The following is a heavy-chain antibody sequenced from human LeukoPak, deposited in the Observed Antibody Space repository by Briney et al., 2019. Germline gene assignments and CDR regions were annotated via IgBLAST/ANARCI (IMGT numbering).Heavy chain of an antibody. CDR2: IYDSGST. CDR1: GGSIRSSYYY. D-gene: IGHD3-3*01. Sequence: PSETLSLTCTVSGGSIRSSYYYWGWIRQPPGKGLEWIGSIYDSGSTYYNPSLKSRVTISVDTSKNQFSLKLNSVTAADTAVYYCARDSRGYDFWSGYSLDGMDVWGQGTTVTVSS. V-gene: IGHV4-39*02. J-gene: IGHJ6*02. CDR3: ARDSRGYDFWSGYSLDGMDV.